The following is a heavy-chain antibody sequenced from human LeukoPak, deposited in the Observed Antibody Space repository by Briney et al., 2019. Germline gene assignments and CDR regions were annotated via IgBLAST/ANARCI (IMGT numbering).Heavy chain of an antibody. Sequence: PGGSLRLSCAASGFTVSSNYMSWVRQAPGKGLEWVSVIYSCGSTYYADSVKGRLTISRDNSKNTLYLQMNSLRAEDTAVYYCAREGPRGNSQFDYWGQGTLVTVSS. J-gene: IGHJ4*02. V-gene: IGHV3-66*03. D-gene: IGHD2/OR15-2a*01. CDR2: IYSCGST. CDR3: AREGPRGNSQFDY. CDR1: GFTVSSNY.